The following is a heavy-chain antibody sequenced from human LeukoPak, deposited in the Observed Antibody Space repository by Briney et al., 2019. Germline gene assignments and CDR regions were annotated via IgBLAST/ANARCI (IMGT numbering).Heavy chain of an antibody. CDR3: ARDRLGPSFSVSHFDL. D-gene: IGHD3-3*02. J-gene: IGHJ4*02. Sequence: GGSLRLSCATPGFTFVDYGLSWVRRAPGKGLEWLCAINYNGAITDYADSEKGRFTISRDNAKNSLYLRMDSLRAEDTALYYCARDRLGPSFSVSHFDLWGQGTLVTVSS. CDR1: GFTFVDYG. V-gene: IGHV3-20*04. CDR2: INYNGAIT.